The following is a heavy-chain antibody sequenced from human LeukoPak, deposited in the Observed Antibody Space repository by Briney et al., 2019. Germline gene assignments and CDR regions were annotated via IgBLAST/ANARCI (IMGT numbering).Heavy chain of an antibody. V-gene: IGHV4-30-4*08. CDR3: ARVSWDTAMVDY. CDR1: GFTFSSYS. D-gene: IGHD5-18*01. CDR2: IYYSGST. J-gene: IGHJ4*02. Sequence: LRLSCAASGFTFSSYSMNWVRQPPGKGLEWIGYIYYSGSTYYNPSLKSRVTISVDTSKNQFSLKLSSVTAADTAVYYCARVSWDTAMVDYWGQGTLVTVSS.